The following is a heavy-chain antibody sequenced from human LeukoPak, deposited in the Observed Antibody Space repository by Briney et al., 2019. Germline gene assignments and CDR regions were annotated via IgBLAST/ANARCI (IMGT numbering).Heavy chain of an antibody. D-gene: IGHD3-22*01. CDR2: IRGSGGST. Sequence: GGSLSFSWAASGFIFRSLGRAGVGRAQGRGLEGVSAIRGSGGSTYYADSVKGRFTISRDNSKNTLYLQMNSLRAEGTAVYYCAKRDSSGYPETFDYWGQGTLVTVSS. CDR3: AKRDSSGYPETFDY. V-gene: IGHV3-23*01. CDR1: GFIFRSLG. J-gene: IGHJ4*02.